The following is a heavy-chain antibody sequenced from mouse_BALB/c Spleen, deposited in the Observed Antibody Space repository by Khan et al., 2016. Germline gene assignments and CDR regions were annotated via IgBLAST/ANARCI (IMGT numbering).Heavy chain of an antibody. Sequence: EVELVESGGGLVQPGGSRKLSCAASGFTFSDYGMAWVRQAPGKGPEWVAFISNLAYSIYYADTVTGRFTISSENAKNTLYLEMSSLRSEDTSMYYCARDHYGSSYWYFDVWGAGTTVTVSS. J-gene: IGHJ1*01. CDR1: GFTFSDYG. V-gene: IGHV5-15*02. CDR3: ARDHYGSSYWYFDV. CDR2: ISNLAYSI. D-gene: IGHD1-1*01.